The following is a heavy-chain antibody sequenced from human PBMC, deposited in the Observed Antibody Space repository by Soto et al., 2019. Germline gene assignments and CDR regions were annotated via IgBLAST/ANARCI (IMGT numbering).Heavy chain of an antibody. V-gene: IGHV3-30*18. CDR1: GFSFSTYA. J-gene: IGHJ4*02. CDR3: AKDPDGDYGADY. CDR2: ILYDGRDK. D-gene: IGHD4-17*01. Sequence: QVQLVESGGGVVQPGRSLRLSCAASGFSFSTYAMHWVRQAPGKGPEWVAVILYDGRDKYYADSVKGRFTVSRDTSKNTLYLQMNTLRPEDTAVYYCAKDPDGDYGADYWGQGTLVTVSS.